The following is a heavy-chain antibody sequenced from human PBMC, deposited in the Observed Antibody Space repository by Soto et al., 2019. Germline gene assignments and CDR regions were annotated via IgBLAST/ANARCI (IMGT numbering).Heavy chain of an antibody. Sequence: GSLRLSCAASGFTFSSYGMHWVRQAPGKGLEWVAVISYDGSNRYYADSVKGRFTISRDNSENTLYLQMNSLRAEDAAVYYCAKDFDAKIFWPYYMDVWGKGTTVTVSS. J-gene: IGHJ6*03. D-gene: IGHD3-9*01. CDR1: GFTFSSYG. V-gene: IGHV3-30*18. CDR3: AKDFDAKIFWPYYMDV. CDR2: ISYDGSNR.